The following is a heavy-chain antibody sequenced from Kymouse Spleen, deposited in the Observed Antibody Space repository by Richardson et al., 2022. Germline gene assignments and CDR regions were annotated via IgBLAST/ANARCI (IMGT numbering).Heavy chain of an antibody. CDR3: ARAVAGGDYFDY. D-gene: IGHD6-19*01. CDR2: IWYDGSNK. V-gene: IGHV3-33*01. Sequence: QVQLVESGGGVVQPGRSLRLSCAASGFTFSSYGMHWVRQAPGKGLEWVAVIWYDGSNKYYADSVKGRFTISRDNSKNTLYLQMNSLRAEDTAVYYCARAVAGGDYFDYWGQGTLVTVSS. CDR1: GFTFSSYG. J-gene: IGHJ4*02.